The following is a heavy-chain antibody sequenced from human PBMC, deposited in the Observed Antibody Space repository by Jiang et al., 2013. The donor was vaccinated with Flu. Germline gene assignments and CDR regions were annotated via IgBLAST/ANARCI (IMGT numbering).Heavy chain of an antibody. CDR2: IYYSGST. CDR3: ARDPGVAVARWYFDL. CDR1: GGSISSYY. Sequence: PGLVKPSETLSLTCTVSGGSISSYYWSWIRQPPGKGLEWIGYIYYSGSTNYNPSLKSRVTISVDTSKNQFSLKLSSVTAADTAVYYCARDPGVAVARWYFDLWGRGTLVTVPS. J-gene: IGHJ2*01. D-gene: IGHD6-19*01. V-gene: IGHV4-59*01.